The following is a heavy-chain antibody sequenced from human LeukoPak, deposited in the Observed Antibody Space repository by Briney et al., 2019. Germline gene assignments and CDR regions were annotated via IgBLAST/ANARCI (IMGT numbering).Heavy chain of an antibody. CDR1: GYSFTSYW. V-gene: IGHV5-51*01. D-gene: IGHD5-18*01. CDR2: IYPGDSDT. Sequence: GESLKISCKGSGYSFTSYWIGWVRQMPGKGLEWMGIIYPGDSDTRYSPSFQGQVTISADKSISTAYLQWSTLKASDTAMYYCARRGGYSYGGFYYYYMDVWGKGTTVTISS. J-gene: IGHJ6*03. CDR3: ARRGGYSYGGFYYYYMDV.